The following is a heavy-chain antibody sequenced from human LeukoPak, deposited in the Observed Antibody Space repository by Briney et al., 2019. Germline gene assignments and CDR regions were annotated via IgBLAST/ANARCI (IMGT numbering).Heavy chain of an antibody. CDR3: SGSFGQLTFFDY. J-gene: IGHJ4*02. CDR1: GFTFGDYA. D-gene: IGHD3-10*01. CDR2: IRSKAYGGTT. Sequence: GGSLRLSCTSSGFTFGDYAMSWVRQAPGKVLEWVGFIRSKAYGGTTEYAASVKGRFTISRDDSKTIAYLQMNSLKTEDTAVYYCSGSFGQLTFFDYWGQGTLVTVSS. V-gene: IGHV3-49*04.